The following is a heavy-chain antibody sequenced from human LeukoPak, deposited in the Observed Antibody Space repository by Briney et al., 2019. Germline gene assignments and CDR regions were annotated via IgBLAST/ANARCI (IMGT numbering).Heavy chain of an antibody. D-gene: IGHD3-3*01. CDR2: INSDGSST. CDR1: GFTFSSYW. CDR3: ARDLPYYDFWSSYPNWFDP. Sequence: GGSLRLSCAASGFTFSSYWMHWVRQAPGKGLVWVSRINSDGSSTSYADSVKGRFTISRDNAKNTLYLQMNSLRAEDTAVYYCARDLPYYDFWSSYPNWFDPWGQGTLVTVSS. V-gene: IGHV3-74*01. J-gene: IGHJ5*02.